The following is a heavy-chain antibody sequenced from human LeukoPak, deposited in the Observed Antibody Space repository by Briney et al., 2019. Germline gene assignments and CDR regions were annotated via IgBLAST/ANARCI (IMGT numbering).Heavy chain of an antibody. V-gene: IGHV4-39*01. D-gene: IGHD3-10*01. J-gene: IGHJ6*03. Sequence: PSETLSLTCTVSGGSISSSSHYWGWIRWPPGKGLEWIGSIYYTGSGSTYYNPSLKSRVTVSVDTSKNQFSLKMSSVTAADTAVYYCASLAGSGKYYYYMDVWGKGTTVTVSS. CDR1: GGSISSSSHY. CDR2: IYYTGSGST. CDR3: ASLAGSGKYYYYMDV.